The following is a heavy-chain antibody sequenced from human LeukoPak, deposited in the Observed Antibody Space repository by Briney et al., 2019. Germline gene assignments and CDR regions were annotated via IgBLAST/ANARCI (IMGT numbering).Heavy chain of an antibody. Sequence: ASVKVSCKASGGTFSSYAISWVRQAPGQGLEWMGGIIPIFGTANYAQKFQGRVTITTDESTSTAYMELSSLRSEDTAVYYCARRGIFGVITGGTWFDPWGQGTLVTVSS. CDR2: IIPIFGTA. D-gene: IGHD3-3*01. CDR3: ARRGIFGVITGGTWFDP. CDR1: GGTFSSYA. J-gene: IGHJ5*02. V-gene: IGHV1-69*05.